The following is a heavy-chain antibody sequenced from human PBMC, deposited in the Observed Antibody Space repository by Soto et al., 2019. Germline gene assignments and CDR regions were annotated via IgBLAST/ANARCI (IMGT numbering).Heavy chain of an antibody. D-gene: IGHD2-8*01. V-gene: IGHV1-8*01. CDR3: ALLGYCTNGVCYQPYYYGMDV. Sequence: GASVKVSCKASGYTFTSYDINWVRQATGQGLEWMGWMNPNSGNTGYAQKFQGRVTMTRNTSISTAYMELSSLRSEDTAVYYCALLGYCTNGVCYQPYYYGMDVWGQGTTVTVSS. J-gene: IGHJ6*02. CDR1: GYTFTSYD. CDR2: MNPNSGNT.